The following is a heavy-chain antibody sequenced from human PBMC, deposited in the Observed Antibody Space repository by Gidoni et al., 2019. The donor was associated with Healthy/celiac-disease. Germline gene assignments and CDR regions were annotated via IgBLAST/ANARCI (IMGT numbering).Heavy chain of an antibody. CDR3: ARDGDVDTAMVDAFDI. Sequence: QVQLQESGPGLVKPSQTLSLTCTVSGGSISSGSYYWSWIRQPAGKGLEWIGRIYTSGSTNYNPSLKSRVTISVDTSKNQFSLKLSSVTAADTAVYYCARDGDVDTAMVDAFDIWGQGTMVTVSS. V-gene: IGHV4-61*02. CDR2: IYTSGST. D-gene: IGHD5-18*01. J-gene: IGHJ3*02. CDR1: GGSISSGSYY.